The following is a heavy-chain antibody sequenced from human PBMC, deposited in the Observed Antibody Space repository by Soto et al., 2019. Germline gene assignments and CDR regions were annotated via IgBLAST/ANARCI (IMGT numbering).Heavy chain of an antibody. CDR1: GGSISSGGYY. V-gene: IGHV4-31*03. D-gene: IGHD1-26*01. CDR3: ARVGLLGALAI. Sequence: SETLSLTCTVSGGSISSGGYYWSWIRQHPGKGLESIGYIYYSGSTYYNPSLKSRVTISVDTSKNQFSLKLSSVTAADTAVYYCARVGLLGALAIWGQGTMVTV. J-gene: IGHJ3*02. CDR2: IYYSGST.